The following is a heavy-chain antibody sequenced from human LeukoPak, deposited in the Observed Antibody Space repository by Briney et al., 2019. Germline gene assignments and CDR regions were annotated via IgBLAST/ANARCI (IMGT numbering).Heavy chain of an antibody. J-gene: IGHJ4*02. CDR3: ARALVGANDY. CDR1: GFSFSSNW. Sequence: GGSLRLSCVASGFSFSSNWMHWVRQAPAKGLVWVSRINSDGSIISYADSSKGRFTISRDNAKNTLFLQMNSLRVEDTAVYYCARALVGANDYWGQGTVVTVSS. V-gene: IGHV3-74*01. D-gene: IGHD1-26*01. CDR2: INSDGSII.